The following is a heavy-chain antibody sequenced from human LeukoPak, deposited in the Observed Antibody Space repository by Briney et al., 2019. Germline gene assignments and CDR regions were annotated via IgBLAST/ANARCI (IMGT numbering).Heavy chain of an antibody. Sequence: GGSLKLSRSASGFTFSDYWVMWVRQAPGKGLEWVGNIRQDDSEKNYVDSVKGRFTISRDNAKFSLYLQMNSLRAEDTAIYYCATDRKVGTWDPRFNYWGQGTLATVSS. V-gene: IGHV3-7*01. CDR3: ATDRKVGTWDPRFNY. CDR2: IRQDDSEK. J-gene: IGHJ4*02. D-gene: IGHD4-23*01. CDR1: GFTFSDYW.